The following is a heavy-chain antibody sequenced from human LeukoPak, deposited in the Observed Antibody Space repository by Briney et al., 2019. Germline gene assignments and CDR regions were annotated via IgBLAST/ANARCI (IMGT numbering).Heavy chain of an antibody. CDR1: GFTFTTYS. D-gene: IGHD6-13*01. CDR3: AGTTAAGNRERYYFDY. CDR2: VSSGSSAI. V-gene: IGHV3-21*01. J-gene: IGHJ4*02. Sequence: GGSLRLSCEASGFTFTTYSMTWVRQAPGKGLEWVSIVSSGSSAIFSADALKGRFTISRDDAKNLLYLDMNSLRAEDTAVYYCAGTTAAGNRERYYFDYWGQGTLVTVSS.